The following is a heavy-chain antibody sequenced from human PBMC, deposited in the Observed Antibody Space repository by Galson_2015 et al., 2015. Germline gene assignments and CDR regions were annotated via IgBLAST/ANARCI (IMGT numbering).Heavy chain of an antibody. CDR3: ATGIYSSGLA. CDR2: IRSKTDGGTT. CDR1: GLTFSNDW. D-gene: IGHD6-19*01. V-gene: IGHV3-15*01. J-gene: IGHJ5*02. Sequence: SLRLSCAASGLTFSNDWMSWVRQAPGKGLEWVGRIRSKTDGGTTDYAAPVKGRFTISRDDSKNTLNLQMNRLKTEDTAVYYCATGIYSSGLAWGKGTLVAVSS.